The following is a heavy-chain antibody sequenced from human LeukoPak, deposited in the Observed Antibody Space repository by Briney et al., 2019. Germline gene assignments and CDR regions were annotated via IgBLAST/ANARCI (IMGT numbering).Heavy chain of an antibody. J-gene: IGHJ4*02. CDR3: ASGRTKWPPGY. CDR1: GGSISSYY. Sequence: SETLSLTCTVSGGSISSYYWSWIRQPPGKGLEWIGYIYYSGSTNHNPSLKSRVTISVDTSKNQFSLKLSSVTAADTAVYYCASGRTKWPPGYWGQGTLVTVSS. D-gene: IGHD1-26*01. V-gene: IGHV4-59*08. CDR2: IYYSGST.